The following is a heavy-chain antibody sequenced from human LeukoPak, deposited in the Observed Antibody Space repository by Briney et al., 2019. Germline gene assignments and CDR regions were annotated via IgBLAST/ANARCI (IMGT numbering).Heavy chain of an antibody. CDR2: ISGDGGST. J-gene: IGHJ5*02. V-gene: IGHV3-43*02. CDR1: GFTFDDYA. Sequence: GGSLRLSCAASGFTFDDYAMHWVRQAPGKGLEWVSLISGDGGSTYYADSVKGRFTISRDNSKNSLYLQMNSLRTEDTALYYCAKDWGSRYYGSEFDPWGQGTLDTVSS. CDR3: AKDWGSRYYGSEFDP. D-gene: IGHD3-10*01.